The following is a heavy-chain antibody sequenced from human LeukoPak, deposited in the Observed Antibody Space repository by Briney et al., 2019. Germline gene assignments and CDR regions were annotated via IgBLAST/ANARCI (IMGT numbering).Heavy chain of an antibody. D-gene: IGHD3-10*01. Sequence: PGGSLRLSCAASGFTFSNYGMHWVRQAPGKGLEWVAFIRYDGSNKYYADSVKGRFTISRDNSKNTLYLQMNGLRAEDTAVYYCAKDTVTMVRGVFHYFDYWGQGTLVTVSS. CDR1: GFTFSNYG. CDR3: AKDTVTMVRGVFHYFDY. V-gene: IGHV3-30*02. J-gene: IGHJ4*02. CDR2: IRYDGSNK.